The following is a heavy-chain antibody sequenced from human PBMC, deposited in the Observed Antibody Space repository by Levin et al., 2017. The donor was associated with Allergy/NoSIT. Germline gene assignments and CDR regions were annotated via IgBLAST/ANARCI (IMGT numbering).Heavy chain of an antibody. CDR2: IGSGGDT. Sequence: PGGSLRLSCTASGFTFSSNAMTWVRQAPGKGLEWVSSIGSGGDTYHADSVKGRFTISRDNSKNTMYLQLNSLRAEDTAVYYCAKGGMGTDGGIGSWGQGTLVSVSS. D-gene: IGHD1/OR15-1a*01. V-gene: IGHV3-23*01. CDR3: AKGGMGTDGGIGS. J-gene: IGHJ4*02. CDR1: GFTFSSNA.